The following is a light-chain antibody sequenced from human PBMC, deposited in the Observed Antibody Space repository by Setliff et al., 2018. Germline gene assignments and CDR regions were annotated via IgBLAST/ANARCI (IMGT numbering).Light chain of an antibody. V-gene: IGLV2-11*01. CDR3: CSYAGNSYV. J-gene: IGLJ1*01. CDR2: VN. CDR1: SSDVGGYHY. Sequence: QSALTQPRSVSGSPGQSVTISCTGTSSDVGGYHYGGDYYVSWYQQYPGKAPXXXNVNQRPSGVPDRFSGSRSGVTASLTISGLQAEDESDYYCCSYAGNSYVFGTGTKGTVL.